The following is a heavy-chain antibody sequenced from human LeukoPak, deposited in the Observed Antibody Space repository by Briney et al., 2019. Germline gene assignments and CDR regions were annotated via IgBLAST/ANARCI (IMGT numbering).Heavy chain of an antibody. J-gene: IGHJ6*03. Sequence: PSETLSLTCTVSGGSISSSSYYWGWIRQPPGKGLEWIGSIYYSGSTYYNPSLKSRVTISVDTSKNQFSLKLSSVTAADTAVYYCARVGGIAAAGLYYYYYMDVWGKGTTVTVSS. CDR3: ARVGGIAAAGLYYYYYMDV. CDR2: IYYSGST. CDR1: GGSISSSSYY. V-gene: IGHV4-39*07. D-gene: IGHD6-13*01.